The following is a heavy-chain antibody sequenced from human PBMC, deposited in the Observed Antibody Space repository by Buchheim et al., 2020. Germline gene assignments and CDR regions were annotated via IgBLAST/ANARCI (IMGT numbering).Heavy chain of an antibody. Sequence: EVQLVESGGGLVQPGGSLRLSCAASGFTFSSYEMNWVRQAPGKGLEWVSYISSSGSTIYYADSVKGRFTISRDNAKNSLYLQRNSLRAEDTAVYYCAREFNMGPGHNWFDPWGQGTL. V-gene: IGHV3-48*03. CDR1: GFTFSSYE. J-gene: IGHJ5*02. CDR3: AREFNMGPGHNWFDP. CDR2: ISSSGSTI. D-gene: IGHD3-10*01.